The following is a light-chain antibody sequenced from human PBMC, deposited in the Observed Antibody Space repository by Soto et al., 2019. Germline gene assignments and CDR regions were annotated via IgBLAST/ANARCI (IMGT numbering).Light chain of an antibody. J-gene: IGKJ1*01. V-gene: IGKV3-15*01. CDR2: GAS. CDR1: QSVSSN. Sequence: EIVMTQSPATLSVSPGERATLSCRASQSVSSNLAWYQQKPGQAPRLLIYGASTRATGIPARFSGDGPGTDFTLTISSLQSEDSAVYYCHEYNHWPRGTFGPGTKV. CDR3: HEYNHWPRGT.